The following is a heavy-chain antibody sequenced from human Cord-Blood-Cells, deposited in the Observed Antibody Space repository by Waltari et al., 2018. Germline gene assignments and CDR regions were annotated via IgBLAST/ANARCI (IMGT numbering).Heavy chain of an antibody. J-gene: IGHJ4*02. CDR1: GYTLTDSS. CDR2: FDPEDGET. D-gene: IGHD5-12*01. Sequence: QVPLVQSGAEVKKPGASVKLSCNVSGYTLTDSSIPWVRQAPGKGLEWMGGFDPEDGETIYAQKFQGRVTMTEDTSTDTAYMELSSLRSEDTAVYYCATDSSGYDYWGQGTLVTVSS. V-gene: IGHV1-24*01. CDR3: ATDSSGYDY.